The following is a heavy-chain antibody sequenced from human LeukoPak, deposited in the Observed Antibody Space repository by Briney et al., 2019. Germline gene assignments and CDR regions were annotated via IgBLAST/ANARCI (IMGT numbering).Heavy chain of an antibody. CDR1: GYTFTSYG. V-gene: IGHV1-18*01. D-gene: IGHD4-11*01. CDR3: ARDRLRGGVTTEMVTYYYYYGMDV. CDR2: ISAYNGNT. Sequence: ASVKVSCTASGYTFTSYGISWVRQAPGQGLEWMGWISAYNGNTNYAQKLQGRVTMTTDTSTSTAYMELRSLRSDGTAVYYCARDRLRGGVTTEMVTYYYYYGMDVWGQGTTVTVSS. J-gene: IGHJ6*02.